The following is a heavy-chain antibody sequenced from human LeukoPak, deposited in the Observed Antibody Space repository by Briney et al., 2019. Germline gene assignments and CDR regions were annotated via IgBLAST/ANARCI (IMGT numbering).Heavy chain of an antibody. CDR2: ISGSGGST. CDR3: VRGYSYGWFDP. J-gene: IGHJ5*02. Sequence: GGSLRLSCAASGFTFSIFAMSWVRQAPGKGLEWVSTISGSGGSTYYADSVKGRFTISRDNSKNTLYLQMNSLRAEDTAVYYCVRGYSYGWFDPWGQGTLVTVSS. V-gene: IGHV3-23*01. CDR1: GFTFSIFA. D-gene: IGHD5-18*01.